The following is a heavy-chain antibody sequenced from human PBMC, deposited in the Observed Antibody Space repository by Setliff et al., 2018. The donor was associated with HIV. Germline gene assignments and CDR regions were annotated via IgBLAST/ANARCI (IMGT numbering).Heavy chain of an antibody. CDR1: GGSISSSSYY. J-gene: IGHJ4*02. Sequence: PSETLSLTCIDSGGSISSSSYYWGWIRQPPGKGLEWIGSIDYTGKTHYNPSLKSRVTISADTSKSQFSLNLSSVTAADTAVHYCARSLGTIWGYDYWGQGTLVTVSS. CDR3: ARSLGTIWGYDY. V-gene: IGHV4-39*01. CDR2: IDYTGKT. D-gene: IGHD3-9*01.